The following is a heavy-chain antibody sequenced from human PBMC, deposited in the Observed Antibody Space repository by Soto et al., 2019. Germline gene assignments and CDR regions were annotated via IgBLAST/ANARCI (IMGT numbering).Heavy chain of an antibody. V-gene: IGHV4-59*01. Sequence: SETLSLTCAVYGGSFSGYYWNWIRQPPGKGLEWIGYIYYSGSTNYNPSLKSRVTISVDTSKNQFSLKVSSVTAADTAVYYCARACGGDCFKDDAFDIWGQGTMVTVSS. D-gene: IGHD2-21*02. CDR3: ARACGGDCFKDDAFDI. J-gene: IGHJ3*02. CDR1: GGSFSGYY. CDR2: IYYSGST.